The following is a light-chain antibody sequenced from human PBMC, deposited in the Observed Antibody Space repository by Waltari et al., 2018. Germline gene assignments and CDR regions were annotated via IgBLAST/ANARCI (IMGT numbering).Light chain of an antibody. CDR2: DAS. Sequence: EIVMTQSPATLSLSPGERATVSCRASQSVSNRLAWYQQKPGQAPRLLIYDASRRATGIQDRFSGSGSGTEFTLTISSLEPEDVAVYFCQQESNWSYSFGQGTKVEIK. V-gene: IGKV3D-15*01. CDR3: QQESNWSYS. CDR1: QSVSNR. J-gene: IGKJ2*03.